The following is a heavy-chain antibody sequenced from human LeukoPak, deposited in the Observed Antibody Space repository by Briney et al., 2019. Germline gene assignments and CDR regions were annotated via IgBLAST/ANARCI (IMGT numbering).Heavy chain of an antibody. CDR1: GFTFDDYT. D-gene: IGHD1/OR15-1a*01. V-gene: IGHV3-43*01. J-gene: IGHJ2*01. CDR3: AQNKKPYWYFDR. Sequence: GGSLRLSCAGSGFTFDDYTMHWVRQTPGKRPPWVSLITWDGGSTHYANSVKGLFTISRDNSKNSLYLQMNSLRTKDTALYFCAQNKKPYWYFDRWGRGTLVTVSS. CDR2: ITWDGGST.